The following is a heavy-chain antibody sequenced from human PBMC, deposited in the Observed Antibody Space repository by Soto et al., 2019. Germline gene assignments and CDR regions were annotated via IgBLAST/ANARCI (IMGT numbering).Heavy chain of an antibody. CDR1: GYASVSYA. D-gene: IGHD3-10*01. Sequence: QVQLVQSGPEIMQPGASVKISCKPSGYASVSYAMHWVRQVHGQVYEWLGWINAGVDGTMYSERFQGRVKITRDTSANTVYLELNALTSEDTAVYYCAREVPGITSFDYWGQGTMVIVSS. J-gene: IGHJ4*02. CDR3: AREVPGITSFDY. V-gene: IGHV1-3*01. CDR2: INAGVDGT.